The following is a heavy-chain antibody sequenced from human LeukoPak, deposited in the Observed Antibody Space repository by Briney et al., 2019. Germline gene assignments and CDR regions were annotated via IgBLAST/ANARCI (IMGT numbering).Heavy chain of an antibody. CDR3: ARVSLCYDFWSGYERFDYHYYYMDV. V-gene: IGHV1-69*05. CDR2: IIPIFGTA. J-gene: IGHJ6*03. Sequence: SVKASCKASGDTFSSYAISWVQQAPGQGLEWMGGIIPIFGTANYAQKFQGRVTITTDESTSTAYMELSSLRSEDTAVYYCARVSLCYDFWSGYERFDYHYYYMDVWGKGTTVTVSS. CDR1: GDTFSSYA. D-gene: IGHD3-3*01.